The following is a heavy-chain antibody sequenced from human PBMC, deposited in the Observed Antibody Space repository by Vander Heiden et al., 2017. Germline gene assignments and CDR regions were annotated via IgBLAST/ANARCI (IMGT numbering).Heavy chain of an antibody. CDR2: ISSSSSYI. J-gene: IGHJ2*01. CDR1: GFTFSSYS. D-gene: IGHD1-26*01. V-gene: IGHV3-21*01. CDR3: ARDPVGPFDL. Sequence: ELQLVESGGGLVKPGGSLRLSCAASGFTFSSYSMTCVRQAPGKGLEWVSSISSSSSYIYYADSVKGRFTISRDNAKNSLYLQMNSLRAEDTAVYYCARDPVGPFDLWGRGTLVTVSS.